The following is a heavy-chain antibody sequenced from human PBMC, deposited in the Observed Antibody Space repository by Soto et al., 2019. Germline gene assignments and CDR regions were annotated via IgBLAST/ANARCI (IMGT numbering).Heavy chain of an antibody. J-gene: IGHJ4*02. V-gene: IGHV4-39*01. CDR3: ARGYDILTGPLDY. CDR1: GGSISSSSFY. D-gene: IGHD3-9*01. Sequence: SETLSLTCTVSGGSISSSSFYWGWIRQPPGKGLEWVGIIYYSGSTYYNPSLKSRVTISVDTSKSQFSLNLNSVTAADTAVYYCARGYDILTGPLDYWGPGTLVTVSS. CDR2: IYYSGST.